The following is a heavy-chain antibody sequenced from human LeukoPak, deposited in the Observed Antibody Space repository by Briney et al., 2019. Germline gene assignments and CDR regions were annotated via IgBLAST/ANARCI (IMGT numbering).Heavy chain of an antibody. D-gene: IGHD3-22*01. V-gene: IGHV3-21*01. J-gene: IGHJ6*02. Sequence: GGTLRLSCAASEFTFISYSMSWVRQAPGKGLEWVSSISSFSSYMYYAASVKGRFTISGDNAEHSLYLQMNSLTAEDTAVYYCARDHRVGSDSSGYHYDAVYYFYCLDVWGRGTTVTVSS. CDR1: EFTFISYS. CDR2: ISSFSSYM. CDR3: ARDHRVGSDSSGYHYDAVYYFYCLDV.